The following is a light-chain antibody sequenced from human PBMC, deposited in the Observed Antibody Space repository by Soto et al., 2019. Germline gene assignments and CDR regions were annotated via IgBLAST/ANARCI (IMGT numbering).Light chain of an antibody. J-gene: IGLJ1*01. CDR2: QDV. CDR1: NLGDKY. V-gene: IGLV3-1*01. Sequence: ELTHPPSVSVSPGQTASITCSGYNLGDKYVSWYQQKAGQSPLLVIFQDVKRPSGIPDRFSGSNSGNTATLTISGTQSIDEADYYCQAWDSSTFYVFGSGTKVTVL. CDR3: QAWDSSTFYV.